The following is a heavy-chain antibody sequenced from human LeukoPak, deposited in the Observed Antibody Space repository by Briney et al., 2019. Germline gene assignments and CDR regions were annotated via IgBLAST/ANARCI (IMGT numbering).Heavy chain of an antibody. J-gene: IGHJ6*03. CDR1: GYSISSGYY. D-gene: IGHD3-22*01. V-gene: IGHV4-38-2*02. Sequence: PSETLSLTCTVSGYSISSGYYWGWIRQPPGKGLEWIGSIYYSGSTYYNPSLKSRVTISVDTSKNQFSLKLSSVTAADTAVYYCARHLRYYDSSGYSYYYYYMDVWGKGTTVTISS. CDR2: IYYSGST. CDR3: ARHLRYYDSSGYSYYYYYMDV.